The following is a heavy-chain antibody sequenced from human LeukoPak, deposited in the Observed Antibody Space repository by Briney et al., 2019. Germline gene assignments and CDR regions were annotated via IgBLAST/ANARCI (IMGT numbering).Heavy chain of an antibody. CDR3: AREMTTVTTFYYYYYGMDV. J-gene: IGHJ6*02. Sequence: AETLSLTCAVYGGSFSGYYWSWIRQPPGKGLEWIGEINHGGSTNYNPSLKRRVTISVDTSRNQFSLKLSSVTAADTGVYYCAREMTTVTTFYYYYYGMDVWGQGTTVTVSS. D-gene: IGHD4-17*01. CDR2: INHGGST. CDR1: GGSFSGYY. V-gene: IGHV4-34*01.